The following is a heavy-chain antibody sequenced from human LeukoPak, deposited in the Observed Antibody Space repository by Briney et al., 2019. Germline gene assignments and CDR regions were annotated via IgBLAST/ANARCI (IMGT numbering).Heavy chain of an antibody. V-gene: IGHV3-7*01. D-gene: IGHD3-22*01. Sequence: GGSLRLSCAVSGFTFSNYAMSWVRQAPGKGLEWVANINEDGSEKYYVDSVKGRFTISRDNGKNALYLQMKSLRAEDTAVYYCARNEDYSDSTGYYSTFYLDSWGQGTLVTVSS. CDR2: INEDGSEK. CDR3: ARNEDYSDSTGYYSTFYLDS. J-gene: IGHJ4*02. CDR1: GFTFSNYA.